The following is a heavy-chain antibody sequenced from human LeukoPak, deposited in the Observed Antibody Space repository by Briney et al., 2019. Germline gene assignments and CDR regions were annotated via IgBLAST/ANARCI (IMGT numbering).Heavy chain of an antibody. D-gene: IGHD1-26*01. CDR3: ARGATDVGY. V-gene: IGHV3-21*01. CDR2: ISGSSSSI. CDR1: GFTFSGYS. Sequence: PGGSLRLSCVGSGFTFSGYSMNWVRQAPGKGLEWVSSISGSSSSIYYADSVKGRFTISRDNAKNSLYLQMNSLRAEDTAVYYCARGATDVGYWGQGTLVTVSS. J-gene: IGHJ4*02.